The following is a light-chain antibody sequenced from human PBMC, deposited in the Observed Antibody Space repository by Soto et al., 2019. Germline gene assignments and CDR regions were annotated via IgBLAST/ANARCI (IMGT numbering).Light chain of an antibody. CDR2: EVS. Sequence: QSALTQHASVSGSPGQSITISCTGTSSDVGDYDYVSWYQQYAGKAPKMMIYEVSNRPSGVSNRFSGSKSGNTASLTISGLQAEDEADYYCSSYRSSNTLLFGGGTKVTVL. V-gene: IGLV2-14*01. J-gene: IGLJ2*01. CDR3: SSYRSSNTLL. CDR1: SSDVGDYDY.